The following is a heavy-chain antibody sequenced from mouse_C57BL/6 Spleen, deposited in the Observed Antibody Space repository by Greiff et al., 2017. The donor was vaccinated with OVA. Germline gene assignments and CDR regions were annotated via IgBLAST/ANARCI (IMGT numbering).Heavy chain of an antibody. Sequence: QVQLQQSGAELMKPGASVKLSCKATGYTFTGYWIEWVKQRPGHGLEWIGEILPGSGSTNNNEKFKGKATFTADTSSNTAYMQLSSLTTEDSAIYYCAREGVITTAPFAYWGQGTLVTVSA. CDR3: AREGVITTAPFAY. CDR2: ILPGSGST. D-gene: IGHD1-1*01. CDR1: GYTFTGYW. J-gene: IGHJ3*01. V-gene: IGHV1-9*01.